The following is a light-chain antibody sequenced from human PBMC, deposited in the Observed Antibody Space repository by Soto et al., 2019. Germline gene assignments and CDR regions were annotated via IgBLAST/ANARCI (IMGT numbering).Light chain of an antibody. Sequence: DIVMTQSPLSLPFTPGEPASISCRSSQSLLHSNGNHYLEWYFQKPGQSPQLLIYLASIRASGVPDRFSGSGSGTDFTLKISRVEAEDVGVYYCMQALHTPRTFGQGTKVESK. CDR3: MQALHTPRT. V-gene: IGKV2-28*01. CDR2: LAS. J-gene: IGKJ1*01. CDR1: QSLLHSNGNHY.